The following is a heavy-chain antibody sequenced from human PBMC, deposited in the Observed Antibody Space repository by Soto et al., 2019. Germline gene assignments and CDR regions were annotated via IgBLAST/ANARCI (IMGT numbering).Heavy chain of an antibody. V-gene: IGHV3-23*01. Sequence: EVQLLESGGGLVQPGGSLRLSCAASGFTFSSYAMSWVRQAPGKGLEWVSAVSGSGGSTYYADSVKGRFTISRDNSENTLYLQMSSLGAEDTAVYYCAKGSYYYDSSGCSHWGQGTLVTVSS. D-gene: IGHD3-22*01. CDR2: VSGSGGST. J-gene: IGHJ4*02. CDR3: AKGSYYYDSSGCSH. CDR1: GFTFSSYA.